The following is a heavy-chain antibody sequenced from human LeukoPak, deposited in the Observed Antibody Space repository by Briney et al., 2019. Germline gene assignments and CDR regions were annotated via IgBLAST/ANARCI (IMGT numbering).Heavy chain of an antibody. V-gene: IGHV1-18*01. CDR3: ARDNGYYDFWSGSWYFDL. J-gene: IGHJ2*01. Sequence: ASVKVSCKASGYTFTNFAMHWVRQAPGQGLEWMGWISAYNGNTNYAQKLQGRVTMTTDTSTSTAYMELRSLRSDDTAVYYCARDNGYYDFWSGSWYFDLWGRGTLVTVSS. CDR1: GYTFTNFA. CDR2: ISAYNGNT. D-gene: IGHD3-3*01.